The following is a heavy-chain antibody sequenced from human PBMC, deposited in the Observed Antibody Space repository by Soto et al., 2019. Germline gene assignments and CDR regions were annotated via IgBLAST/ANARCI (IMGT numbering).Heavy chain of an antibody. J-gene: IGHJ5*02. V-gene: IGHV3-66*01. D-gene: IGHD3-10*01. CDR3: ARDRVEGWFGEGRWFDP. Sequence: EVQLVESGGGLVQPGGSLRLSCAASGFTVSSNYMSWVRQAPGKGLEWVSVIYSGGSTYYADSVKGRFTISRDNSKNTLYLQLNSLRAEDTAVYYCARDRVEGWFGEGRWFDPWGQGTLVTVSS. CDR2: IYSGGST. CDR1: GFTVSSNY.